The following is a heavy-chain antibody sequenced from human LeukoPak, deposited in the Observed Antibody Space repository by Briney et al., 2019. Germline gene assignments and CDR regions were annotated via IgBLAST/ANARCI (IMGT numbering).Heavy chain of an antibody. CDR3: AKVRPPPGSGWYGGDDS. CDR1: GFTFNTYN. CDR2: IKTSGST. J-gene: IGHJ4*02. Sequence: AGGSLRLSCAASGFTFNTYNMNWVRQAPGKGLEWVSSIKTSGSTDYADSVKGRFTISRDNSKNTLYLQMNSLRVEDTAVYYCAKVRPPPGSGWYGGDDSWGQGTLVTVSS. D-gene: IGHD6-19*01. V-gene: IGHV3-23*05.